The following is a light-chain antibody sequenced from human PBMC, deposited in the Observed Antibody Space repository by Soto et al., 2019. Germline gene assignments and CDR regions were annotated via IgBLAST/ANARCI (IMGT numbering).Light chain of an antibody. J-gene: IGKJ4*01. V-gene: IGKV3-20*01. CDR1: QSISATH. Sequence: IVLTQSPGTLSLSPGERATLSCRASQSISATHLAWYQQKPGQAPRLLLYGASTRATGIPDRFSGSGSGTDFTLTISRVEPEDFAVFYCQHYGGSSLTFGGGIKVDIK. CDR3: QHYGGSSLT. CDR2: GAS.